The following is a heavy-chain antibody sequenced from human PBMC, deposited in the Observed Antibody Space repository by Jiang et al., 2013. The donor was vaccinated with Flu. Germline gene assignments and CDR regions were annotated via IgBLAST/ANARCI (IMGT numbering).Heavy chain of an antibody. D-gene: IGHD5-18*01. Sequence: GAEVKKPGASVKVSCKASGYTFTSYAMHWVRQAPGQRLEWMGWINAGNGNTKYSQKFQGRVTITRDTSASTAYMELSSLRSEDTAVYYCARTGMDTPYYYYYYGMDVWGQGTTVTVSS. CDR1: GYTFTSYA. J-gene: IGHJ6*02. CDR2: INAGNGNT. V-gene: IGHV1-3*01. CDR3: ARTGMDTPYYYYYYGMDV.